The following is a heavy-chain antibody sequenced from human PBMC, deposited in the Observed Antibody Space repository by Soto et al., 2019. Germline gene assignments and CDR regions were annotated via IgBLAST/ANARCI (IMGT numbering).Heavy chain of an antibody. Sequence: GGSLRLSCTASGFSFGDNAMSWFRQAPGKGLEWLGFIRSKAYGGTAEYAPSVKGRYIISRDDSKSIAYPQVNSLKIEDTGVYFCARDVGAAVHTWGQGTQVTVSS. D-gene: IGHD1-26*01. CDR1: GFSFGDNA. CDR2: IRSKAYGGTA. J-gene: IGHJ5*02. V-gene: IGHV3-49*03. CDR3: ARDVGAAVHT.